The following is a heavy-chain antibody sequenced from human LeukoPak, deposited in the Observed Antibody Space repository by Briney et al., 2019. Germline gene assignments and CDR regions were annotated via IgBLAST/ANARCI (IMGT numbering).Heavy chain of an antibody. CDR2: IYYSGST. CDR1: GGSISSSSYY. V-gene: IGHV4-39*01. CDR3: ASGRGGGVPLDY. D-gene: IGHD3-16*01. J-gene: IGHJ4*02. Sequence: SETLSLTCTVSGGSISSSSYYWGWIRQTPGKGLEWIGSIYYSGSTYYNPSLKSRVTISVDTSKNQFSLKLSSVTAADTAVYYCASGRGGGVPLDYWGQGTLVTVSS.